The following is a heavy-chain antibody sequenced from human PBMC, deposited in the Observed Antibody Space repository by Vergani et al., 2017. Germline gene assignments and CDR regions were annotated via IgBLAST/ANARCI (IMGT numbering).Heavy chain of an antibody. Sequence: EVQLVESGGGLVKPGRSLRLSCAAFGFTFDDYVLPWVRQAPGKGLEWVSVIRWNGGSIGNADSVKGRFTISRDNAKKTLYLQMNSLRAEDTALYYCAKGSGMAAAGRRFDYWGQGTLVTVSS. D-gene: IGHD6-13*01. CDR3: AKGSGMAAAGRRFDY. CDR1: GFTFDDYV. CDR2: IRWNGGSI. J-gene: IGHJ4*02. V-gene: IGHV3-9*01.